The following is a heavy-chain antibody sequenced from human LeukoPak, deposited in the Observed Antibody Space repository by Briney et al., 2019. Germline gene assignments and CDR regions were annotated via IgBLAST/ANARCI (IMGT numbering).Heavy chain of an antibody. D-gene: IGHD5-24*01. CDR2: MRSGEAP. V-gene: IGHV3-49*04. CDR3: ARSRDGYNFAFDY. J-gene: IGHJ4*02. CDR1: GFTFGDYA. Sequence: GGSLRLSCTTSGFTFGDYALSWDRQAPGKGLEWVGFMRSGEAPQYAASVSGRFIISRDDSNRVAHLQMSSLKTEDTALYYCARSRDGYNFAFDYWGRGTLVTVSS.